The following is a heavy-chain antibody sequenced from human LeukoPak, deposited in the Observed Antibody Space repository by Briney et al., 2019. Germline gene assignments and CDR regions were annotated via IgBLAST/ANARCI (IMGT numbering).Heavy chain of an antibody. CDR1: GGSISSSSSY. CDR2: IYYSGST. D-gene: IGHD6-6*01. CDR3: ARPYSSSSVTYWNNWFDP. V-gene: IGHV4-39*01. Sequence: SETLSLTCTVSGGSISSSSSYWGWIRQPPGKGLEWIGSIYYSGSTYYNPSLRSRVTISVDTSKNQFSLKLSSVTAADTAVYYCARPYSSSSVTYWNNWFDPWGQGTLVTVSS. J-gene: IGHJ5*02.